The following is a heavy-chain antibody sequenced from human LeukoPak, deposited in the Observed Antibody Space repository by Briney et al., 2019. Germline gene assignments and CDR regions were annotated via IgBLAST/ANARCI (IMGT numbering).Heavy chain of an antibody. J-gene: IGHJ3*02. CDR1: GGSISTYY. CDR2: IYSSATT. CDR3: ARGRYCTATICGGGDAFDI. V-gene: IGHV4-4*07. Sequence: PSETLSLTCTVSGGSISTYYWSWLRQPAGKGLEWIGRIYSSATTNLNPSLKSRVTLSIDASKNQVSLRLSSVTAADTAVYYCARGRYCTATICGGGDAFDIWGQGTVVTVSS. D-gene: IGHD2-8*02.